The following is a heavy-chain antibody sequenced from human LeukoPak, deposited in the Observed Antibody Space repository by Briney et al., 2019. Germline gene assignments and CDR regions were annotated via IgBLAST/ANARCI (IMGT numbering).Heavy chain of an antibody. D-gene: IGHD2-2*01. J-gene: IGHJ5*02. Sequence: ATVKISXKVSGYTFTDYYMHWVHQAPGKGLEWTGLVDPEDGETIYAEKFQGRVTITADTSTDTAYMELSSLRSEDTAVYYCATNPRYCSSTSCYFPWGQGTLVTVSS. CDR1: GYTFTDYY. V-gene: IGHV1-69-2*01. CDR3: ATNPRYCSSTSCYFP. CDR2: VDPEDGET.